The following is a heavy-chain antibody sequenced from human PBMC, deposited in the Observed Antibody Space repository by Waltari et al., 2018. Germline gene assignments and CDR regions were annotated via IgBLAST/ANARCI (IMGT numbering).Heavy chain of an antibody. Sequence: EVQLVESGGGLIPPEGSVGLSCAVSGFTVSPNYLIWVRQAPGKGVEWVSVIYTGGDTYYADSVKGRFSISRDNSKNTLYLQMNSLRVEDTAIYYCARGWIGTTSLGHDGMDVWGQGTTVTVSS. V-gene: IGHV3-53*01. CDR3: ARGWIGTTSLGHDGMDV. CDR1: GFTVSPNY. D-gene: IGHD4-17*01. CDR2: IYTGGDT. J-gene: IGHJ6*02.